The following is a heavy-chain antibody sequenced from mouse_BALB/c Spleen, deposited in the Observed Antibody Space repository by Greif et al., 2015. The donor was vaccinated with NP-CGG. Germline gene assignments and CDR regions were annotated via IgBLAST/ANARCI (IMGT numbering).Heavy chain of an antibody. CDR2: GFSGSGNT. CDR3: ARRTGTEAMDY. CDR1: GCTFTDYY. Sequence: GPEVVKAGGSVKRSCKGSGCTFTDYYINRVKQKPGQGLEWIGWGFSGSGNTKYNEKFKGKATLTVDTSSSTAYMQLSSLTSEDTAVYFCARRTGTEAMDYWGQGTSVTVSS. V-gene: IGHV1-84*02. J-gene: IGHJ4*01. D-gene: IGHD4-1*01.